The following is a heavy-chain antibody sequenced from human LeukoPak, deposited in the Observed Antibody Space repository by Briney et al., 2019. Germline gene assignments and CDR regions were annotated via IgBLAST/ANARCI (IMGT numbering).Heavy chain of an antibody. CDR2: IIPILGIA. CDR1: GGTFSSYA. D-gene: IGHD6-13*01. CDR3: ARGADSSSLDY. Sequence: ASVKVSCKASGGTFSSYAISWVRQAPGQGLEWMGRIIPILGIANYAQKFQGRVTITADKSTSAAYMELSSLRSEDTAVYYCARGADSSSLDYWGQGTLVTVSS. V-gene: IGHV1-69*04. J-gene: IGHJ4*02.